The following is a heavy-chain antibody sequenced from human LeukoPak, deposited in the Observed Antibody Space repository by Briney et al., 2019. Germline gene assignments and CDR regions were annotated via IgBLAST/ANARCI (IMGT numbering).Heavy chain of an antibody. V-gene: IGHV4-34*01. CDR1: GGSFSGYY. CDR2: INHSGST. Sequence: KPSETLSLTCAVYGGSFSGYYWSWIRQPPGKGLEWIGEINHSGSTNYNPSLKSRVTISVDTSKNQFSLKLSSVTAADTAVYYCASIEGFYFDYWGQGTLVTVSS. CDR3: ASIEGFYFDY. D-gene: IGHD3-3*01. J-gene: IGHJ4*02.